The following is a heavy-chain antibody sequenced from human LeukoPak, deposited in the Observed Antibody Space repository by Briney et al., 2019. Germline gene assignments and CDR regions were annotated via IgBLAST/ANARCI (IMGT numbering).Heavy chain of an antibody. D-gene: IGHD3-10*01. Sequence: SETLSLTCTVSGGSISSSSYYWGWIRQFPGKGLEWIGSIWHIWSTYYYQSLKSRVTISIDTSKNQFFLKLSSVTAADTAVYYCAAPGSGSYYHWGQGILVTVSS. V-gene: IGHV4-39*01. J-gene: IGHJ4*02. CDR3: AAPGSGSYYH. CDR1: GGSISSSSYY. CDR2: IWHIWST.